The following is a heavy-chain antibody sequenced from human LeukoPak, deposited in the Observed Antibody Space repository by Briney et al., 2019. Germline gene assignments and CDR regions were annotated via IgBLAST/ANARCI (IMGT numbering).Heavy chain of an antibody. CDR3: ARGFWSASCY. CDR1: GFTFTGYS. D-gene: IGHD3-3*01. J-gene: IGHJ4*02. CDR2: ISSNGSAT. Sequence: GGSLRLSCAVSGFTFTGYSMNWVRQALGKGLEWISYISSNGSATYYADSVKGRFTISRDNAKNSLYLQMNSLRVEDTAFYYCARGFWSASCYWGQGTLVTVSS. V-gene: IGHV3-48*01.